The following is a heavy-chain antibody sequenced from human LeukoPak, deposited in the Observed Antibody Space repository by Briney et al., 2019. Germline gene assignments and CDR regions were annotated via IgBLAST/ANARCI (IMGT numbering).Heavy chain of an antibody. D-gene: IGHD2-2*01. CDR2: INHSGST. Sequence: SETLSLTCAVYGGSFSGYYWSWIRQPPGKGLEWIGEINHSGSTNYNPSLKSRVTISVDTSKNQFSLKLSSVTAADTAVYYCAREPTKVPSANLFDSWGQGTLVTVSS. V-gene: IGHV4-34*01. CDR3: AREPTKVPSANLFDS. J-gene: IGHJ4*02. CDR1: GGSFSGYY.